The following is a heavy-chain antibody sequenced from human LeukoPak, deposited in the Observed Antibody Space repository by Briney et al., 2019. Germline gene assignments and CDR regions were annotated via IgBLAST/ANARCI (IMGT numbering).Heavy chain of an antibody. D-gene: IGHD3-22*01. CDR2: ISGSGGST. CDR3: AKDPRDYDSSGYYLYYFDY. J-gene: IGHJ4*02. Sequence: PGGSLRLSCAASGFTFSSYAMSWVRQAPGEGLEWVSAISGSGGSTYYADSVKGRFTISRDNSKNTLYLQMNSLRAEDTAVYYCAKDPRDYDSSGYYLYYFDYWGQGTLVTVSS. V-gene: IGHV3-23*01. CDR1: GFTFSSYA.